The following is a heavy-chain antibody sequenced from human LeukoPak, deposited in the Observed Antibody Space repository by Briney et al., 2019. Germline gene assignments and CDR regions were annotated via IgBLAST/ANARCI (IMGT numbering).Heavy chain of an antibody. D-gene: IGHD3-3*01. CDR3: ARGIGYDFWSGYYAGPLYYYYGMDV. CDR1: GGSLSGYY. Sequence: SETLSLTCAVYGGSLSGYYWSWIRQPPGKGLEWIGEINHSGSTNYNPPLKSRVTISVDTSKNQFSLKLSSVTAADTAVYYCARGIGYDFWSGYYAGPLYYYYGMDVWGQGTTVTVSS. CDR2: INHSGST. J-gene: IGHJ6*02. V-gene: IGHV4-34*01.